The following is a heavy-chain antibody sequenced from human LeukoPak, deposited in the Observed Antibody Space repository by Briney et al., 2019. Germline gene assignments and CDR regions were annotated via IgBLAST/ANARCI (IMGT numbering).Heavy chain of an antibody. J-gene: IGHJ4*02. CDR3: ARQGGTAMDDY. CDR2: IYYSGST. CDR1: GGSISSSSYY. Sequence: SETLSLTCTVSGGSISSSSYYWGWICQPPGKGLEWIGSIYYSGSTYYNPSLKSRVTISVDTSKNQFSLKLSSVTAADTAVYYCARQGGTAMDDYWGQGTLVTVSS. V-gene: IGHV4-39*01. D-gene: IGHD5-18*01.